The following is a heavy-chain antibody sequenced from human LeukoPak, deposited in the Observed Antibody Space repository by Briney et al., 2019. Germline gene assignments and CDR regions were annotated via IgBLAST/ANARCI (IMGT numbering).Heavy chain of an antibody. V-gene: IGHV4-61*02. CDR2: IYTSGST. D-gene: IGHD5-18*01. CDR3: ARGVIQLWLDYFDY. Sequence: PSETLSLTCTVSGGSISSGSYYWSWIRQPAGKGLEWIGRIYTSGSTNYNPSLKSRVTISVDTSKNQFSLKLSSVTAADTAVYYCARGVIQLWLDYFDYWGQGTLVTVSS. CDR1: GGSISSGSYY. J-gene: IGHJ4*02.